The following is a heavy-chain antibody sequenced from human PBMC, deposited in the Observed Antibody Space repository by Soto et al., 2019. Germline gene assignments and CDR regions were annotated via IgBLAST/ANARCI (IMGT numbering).Heavy chain of an antibody. CDR2: ISGSGGST. V-gene: IGHV3-23*01. Sequence: EVPLLESGGGLVQPGGSLRLSCAASGFTFSSYAMSWVRQAPGKGLEWVSAISGSGGSTYYADSVKGRFTISRDNSKNTLYLQMNSLRAEDTAVYYCAKPIQLWSYYYGMDVWGQGTTVTVSS. D-gene: IGHD5-18*01. CDR3: AKPIQLWSYYYGMDV. J-gene: IGHJ6*02. CDR1: GFTFSSYA.